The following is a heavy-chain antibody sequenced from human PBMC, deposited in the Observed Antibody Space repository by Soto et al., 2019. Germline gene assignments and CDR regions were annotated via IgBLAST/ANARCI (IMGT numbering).Heavy chain of an antibody. CDR1: GYTFTGYY. J-gene: IGHJ4*02. V-gene: IGHV1-2*02. D-gene: IGHD6-6*01. CDR3: ARVSGIAARPFDY. CDR2: INPNSGGT. Sequence: ASVKVSCKASGYTFTGYYMHWVRQAPGQGLEWMGWINPNSGGTNYAQKFQGRVTMTRDTSISTAYMELSRLRSDDTAVYYCARVSGIAARPFDYWGQGTLVTVSS.